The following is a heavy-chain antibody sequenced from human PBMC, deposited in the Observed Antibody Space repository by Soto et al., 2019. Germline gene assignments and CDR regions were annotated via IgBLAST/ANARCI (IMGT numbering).Heavy chain of an antibody. CDR3: AKPYSDYYYYGMDV. J-gene: IGHJ6*02. V-gene: IGHV3-23*01. CDR1: GFTFSRNA. CDR2: ISASGGST. D-gene: IGHD4-4*01. Sequence: GGSLRLSCAASGFTFSRNAMSWVRQAPGKGLEWVSTISASGGSTYYADSVKGRFTISRDNSKNTVYMQMNSLRAEDTAVYYCAKPYSDYYYYGMDVWGQGTTVTVSS.